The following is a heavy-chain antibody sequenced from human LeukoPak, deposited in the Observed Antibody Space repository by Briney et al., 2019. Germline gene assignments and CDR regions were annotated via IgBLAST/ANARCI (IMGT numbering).Heavy chain of an antibody. V-gene: IGHV1-46*01. CDR3: ALPTGYRVFDC. J-gene: IGHJ4*02. CDR1: GYTFTSYY. CDR2: INPSGGST. D-gene: IGHD3-9*01. Sequence: ASVTVSCKASGYTFTSYYMHWVRQAPGQGLEWMGIINPSGGSTSYAQKFQGRVTMTRDTSTTTVYMDLSSLSCEATAVYYCALPTGYRVFDCWGEGTMVGVSS.